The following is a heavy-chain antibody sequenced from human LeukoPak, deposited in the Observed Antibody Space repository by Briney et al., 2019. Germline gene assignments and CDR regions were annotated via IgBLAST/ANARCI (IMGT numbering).Heavy chain of an antibody. CDR3: ARVGEGATPFDY. Sequence: EASVKVSCKASGYTFTSYYMHWVRQAPGQGLEWMGIINLSGGSTSYAQKFQGRVTMTRDTSTSTVYMELSSLRSEDTAVYYCARVGEGATPFDYWGQGTLVTVSS. D-gene: IGHD1-26*01. CDR1: GYTFTSYY. V-gene: IGHV1-46*01. CDR2: INLSGGST. J-gene: IGHJ4*02.